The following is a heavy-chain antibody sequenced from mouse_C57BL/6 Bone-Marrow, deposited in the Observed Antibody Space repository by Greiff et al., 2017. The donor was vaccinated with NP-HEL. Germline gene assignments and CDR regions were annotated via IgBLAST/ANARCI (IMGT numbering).Heavy chain of an antibody. Sequence: VQLQQSGAELVRPGASVKLSCTASGFNIKDDYMHWVKQRPEQGLEWIGWIDPENGDTEYASKFQGKATITADTSSNTAYLQLSSLTSEDTAVYYCTIYYGNSRYYCDYWGQGTTLTVSS. CDR1: GFNIKDDY. V-gene: IGHV14-4*01. CDR2: IDPENGDT. J-gene: IGHJ2*01. D-gene: IGHD2-1*01. CDR3: TIYYGNSRYYCDY.